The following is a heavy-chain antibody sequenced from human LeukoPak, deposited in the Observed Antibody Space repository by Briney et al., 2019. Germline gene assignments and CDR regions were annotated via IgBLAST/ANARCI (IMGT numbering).Heavy chain of an antibody. CDR1: GFIFTTYA. V-gene: IGHV3-23*01. CDR3: ARGRYSGSYAQYFQH. J-gene: IGHJ1*01. Sequence: GGSLRLSCAASGFIFTTYAMHWVRQAPGKGLEWVSAISGSGGSTYYADSVKGRFTISRDNSKNTLYLQMNSLRAEDTAVYYCARGRYSGSYAQYFQHWGQGTLVTVSS. CDR2: ISGSGGST. D-gene: IGHD1-26*01.